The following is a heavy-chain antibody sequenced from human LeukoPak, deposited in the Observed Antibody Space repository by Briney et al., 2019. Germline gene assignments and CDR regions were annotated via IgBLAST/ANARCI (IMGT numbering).Heavy chain of an antibody. J-gene: IGHJ4*02. CDR3: AKGRNSNWYYFDY. D-gene: IGHD6-13*01. CDR2: VSYDGSNK. Sequence: GGSLRLSCAASGFTFSSYAMHWVRQAPGKGLEWVTVVSYDGSNKYYADSVKGRFTISRDNSKNTLYLQMNSLRAEDTALYYCAKGRNSNWYYFDYWGQGTLVAVSP. CDR1: GFTFSSYA. V-gene: IGHV3-30-3*01.